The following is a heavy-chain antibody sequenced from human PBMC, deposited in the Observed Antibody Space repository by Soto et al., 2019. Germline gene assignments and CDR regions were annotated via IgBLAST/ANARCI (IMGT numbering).Heavy chain of an antibody. CDR2: ISAYNGNT. V-gene: IGHV1-18*01. J-gene: IGHJ4*02. D-gene: IGHD3-9*01. Sequence: ASVKVSCKASDYTFTSYGISWVRQAPGQGLEWMGWISAYNGNTNYAQKLQGRVTMTTDTSTSTAYMELRSLRSDDTAVYYCARELHQNILTGYYIDYWGQGTLVTVS. CDR1: DYTFTSYG. CDR3: ARELHQNILTGYYIDY.